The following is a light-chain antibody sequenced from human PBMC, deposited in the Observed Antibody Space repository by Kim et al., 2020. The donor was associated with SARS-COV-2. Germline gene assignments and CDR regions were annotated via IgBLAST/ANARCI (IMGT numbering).Light chain of an antibody. J-gene: IGKJ1*01. V-gene: IGKV3-11*01. CDR2: DAS. CDR3: QQRGNWPPWT. Sequence: SPGERATISSRASQSVSSYLAGYQQKPGQPPRLLIYDASNRATGIPARFSGSGSGTDFTLPINSLEPEDFAVYYCQQRGNWPPWTFGQGTKVDIK. CDR1: QSVSSY.